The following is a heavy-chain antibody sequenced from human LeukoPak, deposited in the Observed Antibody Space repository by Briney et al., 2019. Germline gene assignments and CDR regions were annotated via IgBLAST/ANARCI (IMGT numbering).Heavy chain of an antibody. D-gene: IGHD2-2*01. CDR1: TFTFSNNC. Sequence: GQSLRLSWAAATFTFSNNCTRWVSQAPGKGLEWMANIKSYGGEKYYVDSVKGRFHSSRDNARNSLHLKMNSLSPEDTAVYYCARDVRSTSQYDPFDIWGQGTLVTVSS. CDR2: IKSYGGEK. V-gene: IGHV3-7*01. J-gene: IGHJ3*02. CDR3: ARDVRSTSQYDPFDI.